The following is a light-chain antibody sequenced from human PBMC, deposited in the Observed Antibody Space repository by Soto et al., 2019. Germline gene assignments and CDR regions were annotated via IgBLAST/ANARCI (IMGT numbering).Light chain of an antibody. CDR3: SSYTISSTYV. Sequence: QSVLTQPPSVSGSPGQSVAISCTGTSSDVGSYNRVSWYQQPPGTAPKLMIYDVNNRPSGVPDRFSGSKSGNTASVTISGLHAEDEAAYYCSSYTISSTYVFGDGTKVXVL. J-gene: IGLJ1*01. V-gene: IGLV2-18*02. CDR1: SSDVGSYNR. CDR2: DVN.